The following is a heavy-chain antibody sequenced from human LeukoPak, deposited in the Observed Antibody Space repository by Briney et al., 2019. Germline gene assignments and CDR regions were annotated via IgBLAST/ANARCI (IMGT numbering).Heavy chain of an antibody. V-gene: IGHV3-74*01. D-gene: IGHD3-3*01. J-gene: IGHJ6*03. Sequence: PGGSLRLSCAASGFTFSGYWMHWVRQGPEKGLELVSRIDNDGHGIIYAVSVKGRFTTSRDNAKNTLYLQMNSLRVEDTAVYYCAAGGGWDPSFGVVTHIDAWGKGTTVAVS. CDR1: GFTFSGYW. CDR3: AAGGGWDPSFGVVTHIDA. CDR2: IDNDGHGI.